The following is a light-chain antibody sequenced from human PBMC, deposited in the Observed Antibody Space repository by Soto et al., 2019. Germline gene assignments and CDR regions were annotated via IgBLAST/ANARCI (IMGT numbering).Light chain of an antibody. CDR3: NSYYSTNFYV. J-gene: IGLJ1*01. V-gene: IGLV2-14*01. Sequence: QSALAQPASVSGSPGQSITISCTGSFSDIAVFNYVSWYQQYPGRAPKLLIYQVTSRASGVSHRFSGSKSGNTASLTISGLQPADEAAYYCNSYYSTNFYVFGTGTKVTVL. CDR1: FSDIAVFNY. CDR2: QVT.